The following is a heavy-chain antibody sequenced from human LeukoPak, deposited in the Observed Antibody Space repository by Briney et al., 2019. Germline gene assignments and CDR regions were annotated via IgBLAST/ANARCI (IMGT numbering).Heavy chain of an antibody. J-gene: IGHJ4*02. V-gene: IGHV3-53*01. CDR2: FYSSGTT. Sequence: GGSLRLSCVVSGFTVSSKYMTWVRQAPGKGLEWVSVFYSSGTTNYADSVKGRFIISRDNSKNTLYLQMNSLRDDDTGVYYCARDRRATPMYFFDFWGQGTPVTVSS. CDR3: ARDRRATPMYFFDF. CDR1: GFTVSSKY. D-gene: IGHD2-15*01.